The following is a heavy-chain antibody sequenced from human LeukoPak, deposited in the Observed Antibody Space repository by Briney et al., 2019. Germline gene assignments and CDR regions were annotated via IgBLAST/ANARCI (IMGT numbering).Heavy chain of an antibody. V-gene: IGHV1-2*02. J-gene: IGHJ4*02. CDR2: INPNSGGT. CDR1: GYTFTGYY. Sequence: GASVKVSCKASGYTFTGYYMHWVRQAPGQGLEWMGWINPNSGGTNYAQKFQGRVTMTRDMSTSTAYMELRSLRSDDTAVYYCARDLPYSSSWESIDYWGQGTLVTVSS. CDR3: ARDLPYSSSWESIDY. D-gene: IGHD6-13*01.